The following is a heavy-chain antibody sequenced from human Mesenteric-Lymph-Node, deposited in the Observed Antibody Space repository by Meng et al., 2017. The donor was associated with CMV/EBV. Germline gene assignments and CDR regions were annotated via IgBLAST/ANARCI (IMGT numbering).Heavy chain of an antibody. CDR3: ARVRDFWSGYEYFQH. Sequence: GESLKISCAASGFTFRTYGMHWVRQAPGKGLVWVSHINSDGSSTSYADSVKGRFSISRDNAKNTLYLQMNSLRAEDTAVYYCARVRDFWSGYEYFQHWGQGTLVTVSS. J-gene: IGHJ1*01. CDR1: GFTFRTYG. V-gene: IGHV3-74*01. D-gene: IGHD3-3*01. CDR2: INSDGSST.